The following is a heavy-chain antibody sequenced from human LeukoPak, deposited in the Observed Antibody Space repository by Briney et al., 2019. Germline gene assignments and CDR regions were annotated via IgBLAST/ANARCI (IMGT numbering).Heavy chain of an antibody. CDR2: ISPYNGDT. CDR1: DYDFTSVG. D-gene: IGHD7-27*01. Sequence: ASVKVSCKASDYDFTSVGITWVRQAPGQGLEWMGWISPYNGDTRYVQKLQGRVTMTTDTSTSTAYMELRSLRFDDTAVYYCAKHGVLTGDATYFDYWGQGTLVTVSS. J-gene: IGHJ4*02. V-gene: IGHV1-18*01. CDR3: AKHGVLTGDATYFDY.